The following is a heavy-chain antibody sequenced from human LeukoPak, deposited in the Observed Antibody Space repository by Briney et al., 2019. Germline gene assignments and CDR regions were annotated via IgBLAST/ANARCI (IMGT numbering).Heavy chain of an antibody. J-gene: IGHJ4*02. D-gene: IGHD6-13*01. Sequence: GASVKVSCKASGYTFTSYGISWVRQAPGQGLEWMGWISAYNGNTNYAQKLQGRVTMTTDTSTSTAYMELRSLRSDDTAVYYCAGTSGTPGITATGFDYWGQGTLVTVSS. V-gene: IGHV1-18*01. CDR3: AGTSGTPGITATGFDY. CDR1: GYTFTSYG. CDR2: ISAYNGNT.